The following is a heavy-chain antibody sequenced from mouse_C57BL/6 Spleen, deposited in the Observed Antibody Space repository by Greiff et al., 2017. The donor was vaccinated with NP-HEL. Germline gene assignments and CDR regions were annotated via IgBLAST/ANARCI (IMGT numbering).Heavy chain of an antibody. CDR3: ARSRLISFYAMDY. D-gene: IGHD1-1*01. V-gene: IGHV1-69*01. CDR1: GYTFTSYW. J-gene: IGHJ4*01. CDR2: IDPSDSYT. Sequence: QVQLQQPGAELVMPGASVKLSCKASGYTFTSYWMHWVKQRPGQGLEWIGEIDPSDSYTNYNQKFKGKSTLTVDKSSSTAYMQLSSLTSEDSAVYYCARSRLISFYAMDYWGQGTSVTVSS.